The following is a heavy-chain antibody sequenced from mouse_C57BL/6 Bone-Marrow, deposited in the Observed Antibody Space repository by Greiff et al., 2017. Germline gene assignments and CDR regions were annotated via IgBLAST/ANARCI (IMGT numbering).Heavy chain of an antibody. Sequence: VQLQQSGAELVRPGASVKLSCTASGFNIKDDYMHWVKQRPEQGLEWSGWIDPENGDTEYASKFQGKATITADTSSNTAYLQLSSLTSEDTAVYYCTTDGNYLYWYFDVWGTGTTVTVSS. CDR1: GFNIKDDY. D-gene: IGHD2-1*01. CDR3: TTDGNYLYWYFDV. CDR2: IDPENGDT. J-gene: IGHJ1*03. V-gene: IGHV14-4*01.